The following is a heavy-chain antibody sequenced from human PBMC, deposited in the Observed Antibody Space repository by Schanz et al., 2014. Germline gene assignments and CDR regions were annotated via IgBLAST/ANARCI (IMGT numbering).Heavy chain of an antibody. CDR1: GFRFDDYA. CDR2: MSWNAGSL. CDR3: ARPSDSSWYMDV. Sequence: EVQLLESGGGLVQPGRSLRLSCVASGFRFDDYAMHWVRQAPGKGLEWVSGMSWNAGSLGYGDSVKGRFTISRDNAKNSLYLQMNSLRAEDTAVYYCARPSDSSWYMDVWGKGTTVTVS. V-gene: IGHV3-9*01. D-gene: IGHD2-21*02. J-gene: IGHJ6*03.